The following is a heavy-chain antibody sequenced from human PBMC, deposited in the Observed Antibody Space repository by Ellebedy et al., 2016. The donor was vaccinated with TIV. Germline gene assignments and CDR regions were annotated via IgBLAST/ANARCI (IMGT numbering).Heavy chain of an antibody. CDR2: IYYSGTT. CDR1: GGSMISDDHY. CDR3: ARGGGDRPHALDV. J-gene: IGHJ3*01. Sequence: MPSETLSLTCTVSGGSMISDDHYWSWVRQPPGKGLEWIGYIYYSGTTYYNPSLKHRLTVSIDKSKGQVSLTLASVTAADTAVYYCARGGGDRPHALDVWGQGTMVTVSS. V-gene: IGHV4-30-4*01. D-gene: IGHD3-10*01.